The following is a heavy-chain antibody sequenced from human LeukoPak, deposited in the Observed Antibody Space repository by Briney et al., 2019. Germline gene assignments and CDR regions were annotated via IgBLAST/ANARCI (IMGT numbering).Heavy chain of an antibody. D-gene: IGHD6-6*01. CDR1: GFNFDDYG. J-gene: IGHJ6*03. CDR3: TKDAGVGSSSPSFYFYMDA. V-gene: IGHV3-9*01. Sequence: PGRSLRLSCEASGFNFDDYGMHWVRQAPGKGLEWVSSVNWNSGSTAYADSVKGRFTVSRDNAKKSVYLQMDSLRPDDTALYYCTKDAGVGSSSPSFYFYMDAWGKGTTVSVSS. CDR2: VNWNSGST.